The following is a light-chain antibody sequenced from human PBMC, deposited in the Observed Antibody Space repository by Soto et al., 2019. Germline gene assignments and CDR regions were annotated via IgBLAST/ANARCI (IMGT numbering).Light chain of an antibody. J-gene: IGLJ3*02. CDR2: GNS. CDR1: SSNIGAGYD. CDR3: QSYDSSLSGGV. V-gene: IGLV1-40*01. Sequence: QSVLTQPPSASGAPGQRVTISCTGSSSNIGAGYDVHWYQQLPGTAPKLLIYGNSNRPSGVPDRFSGSKSGTSASLAITGLQAEDEADYDCQSYDSSLSGGVFGVGTKVTVL.